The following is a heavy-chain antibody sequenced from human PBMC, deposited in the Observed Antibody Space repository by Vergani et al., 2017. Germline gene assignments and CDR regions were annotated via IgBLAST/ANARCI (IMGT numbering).Heavy chain of an antibody. CDR3: AREVRGSYYPYYFDY. V-gene: IGHV3-30-3*01. J-gene: IGHJ4*02. CDR1: GFTFSSYA. Sequence: QVQLVESGGGVVQPGRSLRLSCAASGFTFSSYAMHWVRQAPGKGLEWVAVISYDGSNKYYADSVKGRFTISRDNSKNTLYLQMNSLRAEDTAVYYCAREVRGSYYPYYFDYWGQGTLVTVSS. CDR2: ISYDGSNK. D-gene: IGHD1-26*01.